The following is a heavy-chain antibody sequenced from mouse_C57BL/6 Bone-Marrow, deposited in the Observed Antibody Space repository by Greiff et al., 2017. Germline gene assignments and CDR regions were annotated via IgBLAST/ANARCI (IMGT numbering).Heavy chain of an antibody. J-gene: IGHJ1*03. CDR2: IYPGNSDT. CDR1: GYTFTSYR. V-gene: IGHV1-5*01. CDR3: TRWGATVVARYWYFDV. D-gene: IGHD1-1*01. Sequence: VQLKESGTVLARPGASVKMSCKTSGYTFTSYRMHWVKQRPGQGLEWIGAIYPGNSDTSYNQKFKGKAKLTAVTSASTAYMELSSLTNEDSAVYYCTRWGATVVARYWYFDVWGTGTTVTVSS.